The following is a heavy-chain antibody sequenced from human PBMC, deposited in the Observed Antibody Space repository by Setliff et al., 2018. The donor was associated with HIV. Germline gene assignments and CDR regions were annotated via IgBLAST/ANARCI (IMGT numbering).Heavy chain of an antibody. Sequence: ASVKVSCKASGYTFSNYAIHWLRQAPGQRLEWMGWINAGNGNTKNSQKFQGRVTITRDTSATTAFMELSSLRSEDTAVYYCAREGQWLDLGDAFDIWGQGTVVTVS. J-gene: IGHJ3*02. V-gene: IGHV1-3*01. CDR2: INAGNGNT. D-gene: IGHD6-19*01. CDR3: AREGQWLDLGDAFDI. CDR1: GYTFSNYA.